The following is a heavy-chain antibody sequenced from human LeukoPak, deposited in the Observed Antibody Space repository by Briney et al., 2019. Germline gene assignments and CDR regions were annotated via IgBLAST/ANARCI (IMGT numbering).Heavy chain of an antibody. D-gene: IGHD1-1*01. CDR2: ISYDGSNK. V-gene: IGHV3-30*04. J-gene: IGHJ6*02. CDR1: GFTFSSYA. Sequence: GGSLRLSCAASGFTFSSYAMHWVRQAPGKGLEWVAVISYDGSNKYYADSVKGRFTISRDNSKNTLYLQMNSLRAEDTAVYYCAREYNWNDRASYYYGMDVWGQGTTVTVSS. CDR3: AREYNWNDRASYYYGMDV.